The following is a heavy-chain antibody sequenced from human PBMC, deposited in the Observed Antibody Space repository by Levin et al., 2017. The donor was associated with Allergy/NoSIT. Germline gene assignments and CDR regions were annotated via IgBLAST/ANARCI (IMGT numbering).Heavy chain of an antibody. Sequence: SETLSLTCTVSGGSISSGDYYWSWIRQPPGKGLEWIGYIYYSGSTYYNPSLKSRVTISVDTSKNQFSLKLSSVTAADTAVYYCARVGSQRYFDWLLRRGAGEDAFDIWGQGTMVTVSS. V-gene: IGHV4-30-4*01. CDR1: GGSISSGDYY. CDR2: IYYSGST. CDR3: ARVGSQRYFDWLLRRGAGEDAFDI. J-gene: IGHJ3*02. D-gene: IGHD3-9*01.